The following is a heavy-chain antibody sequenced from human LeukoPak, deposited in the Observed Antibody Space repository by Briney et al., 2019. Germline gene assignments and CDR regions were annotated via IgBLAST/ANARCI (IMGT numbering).Heavy chain of an antibody. Sequence: SETLSLTCAVYGGSFSGYYWSWIRQPPGKGLVWIGEINHSGSTNYNPSPKSRVTISVDTSKNQFSLKLSSVTAADTAVYYCARGRRITMIVPSLVDYWGQGTLVTVSS. D-gene: IGHD3-22*01. J-gene: IGHJ4*02. CDR2: INHSGST. CDR3: ARGRRITMIVPSLVDY. CDR1: GGSFSGYY. V-gene: IGHV4-34*01.